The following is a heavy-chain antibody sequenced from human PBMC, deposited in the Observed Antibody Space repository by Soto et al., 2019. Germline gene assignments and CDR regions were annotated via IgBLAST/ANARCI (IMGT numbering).Heavy chain of an antibody. CDR1: GDSVSTSNW. Sequence: QVQLQESGPGLVKPSGTLSLNCAVSGDSVSTSNWWSWVRQPPGKGLEWIGEIFHLGNTNYNPSLKSRVTISLGKSQNPFSLNPRPVSAADTGVYYCARVSVPCAYRFDLWGQGTLVTVSS. D-gene: IGHD3-16*02. V-gene: IGHV4-4*02. CDR2: IFHLGNT. CDR3: ARVSVPCAYRFDL. J-gene: IGHJ4*02.